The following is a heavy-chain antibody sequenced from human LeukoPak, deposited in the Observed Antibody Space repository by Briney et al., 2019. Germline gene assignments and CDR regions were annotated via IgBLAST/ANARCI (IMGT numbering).Heavy chain of an antibody. Sequence: VGSLRLSCAASGFTVSSNYMSWVRQGPGKGLEWVSVIYGGGSTYYADSVKGRFTISRDNSKNTLYLQMNSLRAEDTAVYYCARDWSHRCFDYWGQGTLVTVSS. CDR1: GFTVSSNY. CDR3: ARDWSHRCFDY. J-gene: IGHJ4*02. V-gene: IGHV3-53*01. D-gene: IGHD3-3*01. CDR2: IYGGGST.